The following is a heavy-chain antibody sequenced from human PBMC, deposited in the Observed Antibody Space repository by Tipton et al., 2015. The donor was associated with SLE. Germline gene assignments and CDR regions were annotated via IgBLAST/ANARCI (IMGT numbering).Heavy chain of an antibody. CDR3: GRGETYCGGDCYSNWFDP. CDR1: GGTFTSFATSKYT. Sequence: QLVQSGAEVKKPGSSVKVSCKASGGTFTSFATSKYTISWVRQAPGQGLEWMGNIIPIFGIVDYAQKFQGRVTITADTSTSTTYLELSSLRSEDTAVYFCGRGETYCGGDCYSNWFDPWGQGTLVTVS. J-gene: IGHJ5*02. D-gene: IGHD2-21*01. V-gene: IGHV1-69*09. CDR2: IIPIFGIV.